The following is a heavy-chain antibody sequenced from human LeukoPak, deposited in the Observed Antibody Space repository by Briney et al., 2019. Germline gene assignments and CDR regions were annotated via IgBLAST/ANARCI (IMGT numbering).Heavy chain of an antibody. CDR1: GGSISSGDYY. D-gene: IGHD4-17*01. CDR3: ARAKILMTTVTYFDY. J-gene: IGHJ4*02. CDR2: IYYSGST. Sequence: SETLSLTFTVSGGSISSGDYYWSWIRQPPGKGLEWIGYIYYSGSTYYNPPLKSRVTISVDTSKNQFSLKLSSVTAADTAVYYCARAKILMTTVTYFDYWGQGTLVTVSS. V-gene: IGHV4-30-4*01.